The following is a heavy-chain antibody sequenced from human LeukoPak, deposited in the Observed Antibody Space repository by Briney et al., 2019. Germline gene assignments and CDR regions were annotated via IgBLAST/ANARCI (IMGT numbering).Heavy chain of an antibody. J-gene: IGHJ5*02. Sequence: PGGSLRLSCAASGFTFSDYYMSGIRQAPGKGLEWVSYISRSGSTIYYADSVKGRFTISRDNAKNSLYLQMNSLRAEDTAVYYCARDRAYYDILTGYYRDWFDPWGQGTLVTVSS. V-gene: IGHV3-11*01. CDR2: ISRSGSTI. D-gene: IGHD3-9*01. CDR1: GFTFSDYY. CDR3: ARDRAYYDILTGYYRDWFDP.